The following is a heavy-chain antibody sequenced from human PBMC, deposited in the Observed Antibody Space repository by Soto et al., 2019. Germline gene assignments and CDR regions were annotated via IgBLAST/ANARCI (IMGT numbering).Heavy chain of an antibody. V-gene: IGHV4-34*01. J-gene: IGHJ4*02. CDR2: INHSGST. CDR1: GGSFSGSY. Sequence: PSETLSLTCAVYGGSFSGSYWSWIRQPPGKGLEWIGEINHSGSTNYNPSLKSRVTISVDTSKNQFSLKLSSVTVADTAVYYCARNHYDYVWGSYRPLGFDYWGQGTLVTVYS. CDR3: ARNHYDYVWGSYRPLGFDY. D-gene: IGHD3-16*02.